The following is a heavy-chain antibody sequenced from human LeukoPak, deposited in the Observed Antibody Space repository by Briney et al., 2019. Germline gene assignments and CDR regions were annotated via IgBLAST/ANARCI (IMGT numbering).Heavy chain of an antibody. CDR1: GFTFSSYS. J-gene: IGHJ3*02. V-gene: IGHV3-21*01. D-gene: IGHD3-22*01. Sequence: GGSLGLSCAASGFTFSSYSMNWVRQAPGKGLEWVSSISSSSSYIYYADSVKGRFTISRDNAKNSLYLQMNSLRAEDTAVYYCARTYYDSRGAFDIWGQGTMVTVSS. CDR3: ARTYYDSRGAFDI. CDR2: ISSSSSYI.